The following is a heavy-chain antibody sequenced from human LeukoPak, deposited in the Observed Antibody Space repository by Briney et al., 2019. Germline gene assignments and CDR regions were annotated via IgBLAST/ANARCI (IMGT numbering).Heavy chain of an antibody. Sequence: GGSLRLSCAASGFTFNSYHMSWVRQAPGKGLEWVSYISSGKIIYYADSVKGRFTISRDNAKNSLYLQMNSLRAEDTAVYYCARRSEFGVLYYMDVWGKGTTVTVSS. D-gene: IGHD3-16*01. CDR2: ISSGKII. V-gene: IGHV3-48*01. CDR3: ARRSEFGVLYYMDV. J-gene: IGHJ6*03. CDR1: GFTFNSYH.